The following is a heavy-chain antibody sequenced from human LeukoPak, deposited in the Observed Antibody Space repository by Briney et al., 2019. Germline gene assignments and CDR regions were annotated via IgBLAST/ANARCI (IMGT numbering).Heavy chain of an antibody. CDR1: GGTFSSYA. Sequence: GASVKVSCKASGGTFSSYAISWVRQAPGRGLEWMGGIIPIFGTANYAQKFQGRVTITADKSTSTAYMELSSLRSEDTAVYYCARWHYDSSGLMRRHYYYYYMDVWGKGTTVTVSS. CDR2: IIPIFGTA. J-gene: IGHJ6*03. V-gene: IGHV1-69*06. CDR3: ARWHYDSSGLMRRHYYYYYMDV. D-gene: IGHD3-22*01.